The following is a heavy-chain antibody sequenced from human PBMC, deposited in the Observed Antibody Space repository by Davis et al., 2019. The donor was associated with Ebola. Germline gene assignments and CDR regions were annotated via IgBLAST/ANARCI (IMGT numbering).Heavy chain of an antibody. Sequence: MPSETLSLTCTVSGGSISSYYWSWIRHPPGKGLAWIGYTYYSGSTNYNPSLKSRVTISVDTSKNQFSLKLSSVTAADTAVYYCARGGTIFGPWGQGTLVTVSS. D-gene: IGHD3-3*01. CDR2: TYYSGST. V-gene: IGHV4-59*12. CDR1: GGSISSYY. J-gene: IGHJ5*02. CDR3: ARGGTIFGP.